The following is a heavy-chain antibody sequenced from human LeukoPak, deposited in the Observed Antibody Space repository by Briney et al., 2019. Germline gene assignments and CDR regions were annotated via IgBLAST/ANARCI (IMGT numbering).Heavy chain of an antibody. Sequence: PSQTLSLTCTVSGGSISSGSYYWSWIRQPAGKGLEWIGRIYTSGSTNYSPSLKSRVTISVDTSKNQFSLKLSSVTAADTAVYYCARGESNYSSSWYVPPDYWGQGTLVTVSS. CDR1: GGSISSGSYY. CDR2: IYTSGST. D-gene: IGHD6-13*01. CDR3: ARGESNYSSSWYVPPDY. J-gene: IGHJ4*02. V-gene: IGHV4-61*02.